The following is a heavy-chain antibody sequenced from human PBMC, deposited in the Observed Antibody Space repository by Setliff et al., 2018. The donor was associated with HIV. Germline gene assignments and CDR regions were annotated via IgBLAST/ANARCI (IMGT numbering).Heavy chain of an antibody. CDR2: IYSSGTT. J-gene: IGHJ6*03. D-gene: IGHD6-13*01. CDR3: ARHRDPPGSRWIYYYYYMDL. CDR1: GGSINSHY. Sequence: PSETLSLTCTVSGGSINSHYWSWIRQPPGKRLEWLASIYSSGTTSYNPSLSSRLTISVDTSKNQVSLRLSSVTAADTAVYYCARHRDPPGSRWIYYYYYMDLWGEGTTVTVSS. V-gene: IGHV4-39*01.